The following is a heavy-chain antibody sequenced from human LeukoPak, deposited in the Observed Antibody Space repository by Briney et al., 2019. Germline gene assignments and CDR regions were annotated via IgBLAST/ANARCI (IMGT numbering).Heavy chain of an antibody. Sequence: GGSPRLSCAASGFTFSNYWMIWVRQAPGKGLEWVGNIKQDGSEKRYADSVRGRFSISRDNAQTSLYLQMNSLRAEDTAVYYCARASDPWLQLTWGQGTLVTVSS. V-gene: IGHV3-7*05. CDR3: ARASDPWLQLT. CDR1: GFTFSNYW. D-gene: IGHD5-24*01. CDR2: IKQDGSEK. J-gene: IGHJ5*02.